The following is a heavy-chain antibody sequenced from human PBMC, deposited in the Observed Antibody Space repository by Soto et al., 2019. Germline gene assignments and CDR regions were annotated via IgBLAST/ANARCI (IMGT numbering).Heavy chain of an antibody. CDR2: ISGSGGST. D-gene: IGHD2-2*01. CDR1: GFTFSSYA. V-gene: IGHV3-23*01. Sequence: PGGSLRLSCAASGFTFSSYAMSWVRQAPGKGLEWVSAISGSGGSTYYADSVKGRFTISRDNSKNTLYLQMNSLRAEDTAVYYCATDRYCSSTSCYPELYGMDVWGQGTTVTVSS. CDR3: ATDRYCSSTSCYPELYGMDV. J-gene: IGHJ6*02.